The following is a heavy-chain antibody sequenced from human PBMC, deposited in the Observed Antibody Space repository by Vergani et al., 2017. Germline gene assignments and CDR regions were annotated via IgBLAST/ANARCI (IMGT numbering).Heavy chain of an antibody. D-gene: IGHD6-13*01. Sequence: QMQLQESDPGLVKPSETLSLTCSVSGFSISSGYYWSWVRQPPGKGLEWIASIYHSGNTYYNPSLKSRVTISVDTSKNQFSLKLNSVTAADTAVYYCARGSRAEGGSGPDKWGQGTLVTVSS. CDR3: ARGSRAEGGSGPDK. V-gene: IGHV4-38-2*02. CDR2: IYHSGNT. CDR1: GFSISSGYY. J-gene: IGHJ4*02.